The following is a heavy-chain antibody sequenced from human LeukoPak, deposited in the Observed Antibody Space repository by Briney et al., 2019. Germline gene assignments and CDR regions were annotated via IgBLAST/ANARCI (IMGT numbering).Heavy chain of an antibody. Sequence: GESLKITCKGSGYSFTSYWIGWVRQMPGKGLEWMGIIYPGDSDTRYSPSFQGQVTISADKSISTAYLQWSSLKASDTAMYYCARSRITIFGVVNAGEDYWGQGTLVTVSS. CDR2: IYPGDSDT. CDR3: ARSRITIFGVVNAGEDY. CDR1: GYSFTSYW. J-gene: IGHJ4*02. V-gene: IGHV5-51*01. D-gene: IGHD3-3*01.